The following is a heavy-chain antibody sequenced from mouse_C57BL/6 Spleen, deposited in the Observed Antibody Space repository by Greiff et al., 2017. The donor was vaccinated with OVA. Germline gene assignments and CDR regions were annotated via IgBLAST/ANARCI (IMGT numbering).Heavy chain of an antibody. Sequence: EVNVVESGAELVRPGASVKLSCTASGFNIKDDYMHWVKQRPEQGLEWIGWIDPENGDTEYASKFQGKATITADTSSNTAYLQLSSLTSEDTAVYYCTTGALLRSFAYWGQGTLVTVSA. CDR3: TTGALLRSFAY. J-gene: IGHJ3*01. D-gene: IGHD1-1*01. V-gene: IGHV14-4*01. CDR1: GFNIKDDY. CDR2: IDPENGDT.